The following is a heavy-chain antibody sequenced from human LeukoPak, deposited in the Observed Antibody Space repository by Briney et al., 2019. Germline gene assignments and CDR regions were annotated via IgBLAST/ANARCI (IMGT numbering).Heavy chain of an antibody. V-gene: IGHV1-8*03. CDR1: GYTFTSYD. CDR2: MNPNSGNT. D-gene: IGHD6-19*01. CDR3: ARGLTPRTLRWLVLNGNYSYYYMDV. Sequence: ASVKVSCKASGYTFTSYDINWGRQATGQGLEWMGWMNPNSGNTGYAQKFQGRVTITRNTSISTAYMELSSLRSEDTAVYYCARGLTPRTLRWLVLNGNYSYYYMDVWGKGTTVTVSS. J-gene: IGHJ6*03.